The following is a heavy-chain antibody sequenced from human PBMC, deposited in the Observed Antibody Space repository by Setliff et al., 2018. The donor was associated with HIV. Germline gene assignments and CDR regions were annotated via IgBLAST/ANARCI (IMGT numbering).Heavy chain of an antibody. CDR2: ISYDGSNK. CDR3: VKPYTGYYYDGSVYDDF. D-gene: IGHD3-22*01. J-gene: IGHJ4*02. V-gene: IGHV3-30*14. CDR1: GFTFSSYA. Sequence: PGGSLRLSCAASGFTFSSYAMHWVRQAPGKGLEWVAVISYDGSNKYYADSVKGRLTISRDNSKNTLYLQMSSLRPDDTAIYYCVKPYTGYYYDGSVYDDFWGQGTLVTVSS.